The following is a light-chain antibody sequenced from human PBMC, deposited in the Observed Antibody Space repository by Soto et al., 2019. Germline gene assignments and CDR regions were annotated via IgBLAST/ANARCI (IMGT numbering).Light chain of an antibody. J-gene: IGLJ1*01. Sequence: QSVLTQPASVSASPGQSITISCTGTSTDVGGYDYVSWYQHHPGTAAKLVIYEVSNRPSGVSDRISGSKSGNTASLTISGLQTEDEADYHCSSYSARSPPYVFGTGTKLTVL. V-gene: IGLV2-14*01. CDR3: SSYSARSPPYV. CDR2: EVS. CDR1: STDVGGYDY.